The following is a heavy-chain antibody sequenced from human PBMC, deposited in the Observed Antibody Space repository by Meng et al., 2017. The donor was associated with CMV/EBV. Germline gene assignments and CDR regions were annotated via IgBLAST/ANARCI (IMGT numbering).Heavy chain of an antibody. Sequence: GESLKISCAASGFTVSSNYMSWVRQAPGKGLEWVSVIYSGGSTYYADSVKGRFTISRDNSKNTLYLQMNSLRAEDTAVYYCARDVVEYDIWKNYYYYGMDVWGQGTTVTVSS. CDR2: IYSGGST. J-gene: IGHJ6*02. CDR1: GFTVSSNY. CDR3: ARDVVEYDIWKNYYYYGMDV. V-gene: IGHV3-53*01. D-gene: IGHD2-21*01.